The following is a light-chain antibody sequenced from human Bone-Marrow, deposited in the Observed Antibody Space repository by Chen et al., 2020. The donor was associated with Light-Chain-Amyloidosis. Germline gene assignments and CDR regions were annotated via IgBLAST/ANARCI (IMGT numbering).Light chain of an antibody. CDR2: DAS. CDR1: NIGSTS. Sequence: SYVLTQPSSVSVAPGQTATIACGGNNIGSTSVHWYQQTPGPAPLRVVYDASDRPSGIPERLSASNSGNTATLTISRVEAGDEADYYCQVWDRSSDRPVFGGGTKLTVL. V-gene: IGLV3-21*02. J-gene: IGLJ3*02. CDR3: QVWDRSSDRPV.